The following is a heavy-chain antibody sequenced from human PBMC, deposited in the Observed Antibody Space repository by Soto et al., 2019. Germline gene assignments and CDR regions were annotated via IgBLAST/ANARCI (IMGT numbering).Heavy chain of an antibody. D-gene: IGHD6-13*01. Sequence: LGESLKISCKGSGYSFTSYWIGWVRQMPGKGLEWMGIIYPGDSDTRYSPSFQGQVTISADKSISTAYLQWSSLKASDTAMYYCARRPPGIAAAGTSWFDPWGQGTLVTVSS. J-gene: IGHJ5*02. V-gene: IGHV5-51*01. CDR2: IYPGDSDT. CDR1: GYSFTSYW. CDR3: ARRPPGIAAAGTSWFDP.